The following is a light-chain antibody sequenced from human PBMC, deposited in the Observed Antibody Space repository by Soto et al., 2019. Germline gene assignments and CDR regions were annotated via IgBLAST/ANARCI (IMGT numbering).Light chain of an antibody. V-gene: IGKV3-11*01. CDR3: QQRINWPLT. Sequence: EIVLTQSPATLSLSPGERPTLSGGAPRRVSPSLPGYQQKPGQAPSLLIYDASKGATGIPPRFSGSGSGTDFTLTISSLEPEDFAVYYCQQRINWPLTFGGGTKVEIK. J-gene: IGKJ4*01. CDR2: DAS. CDR1: RRVSPS.